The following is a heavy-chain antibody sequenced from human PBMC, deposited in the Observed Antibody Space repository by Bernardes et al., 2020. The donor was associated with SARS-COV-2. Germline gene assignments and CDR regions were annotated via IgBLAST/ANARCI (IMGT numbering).Heavy chain of an antibody. Sequence: SETLSLTCAVYGGSFSGYYWSWIRQPPGKGLEWIGEINHSGSTNYNPSLKSRVTISVDTSKNQFSLKLSSVTAADTAVYYCASFPTKRGYCSSTSCQGYRYFDLWGRGTLVTVSS. J-gene: IGHJ2*01. D-gene: IGHD2-2*01. V-gene: IGHV4-34*01. CDR2: INHSGST. CDR1: GGSFSGYY. CDR3: ASFPTKRGYCSSTSCQGYRYFDL.